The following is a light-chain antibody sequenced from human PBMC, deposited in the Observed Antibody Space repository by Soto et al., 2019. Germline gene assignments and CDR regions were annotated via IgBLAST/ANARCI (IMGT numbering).Light chain of an antibody. V-gene: IGLV1-40*01. J-gene: IGLJ2*01. Sequence: QPVLTQPPSVSGAPGQRVTISCTGSSSNIGAGYDVHWYQQLPGTAPKLLIYGNSNRPSGVPDRFSGSKSGTSAFLAITGLQVEDEADYYCQSYDSSLSGYVVFGGGTKLTVL. CDR1: SSNIGAGYD. CDR2: GNS. CDR3: QSYDSSLSGYVV.